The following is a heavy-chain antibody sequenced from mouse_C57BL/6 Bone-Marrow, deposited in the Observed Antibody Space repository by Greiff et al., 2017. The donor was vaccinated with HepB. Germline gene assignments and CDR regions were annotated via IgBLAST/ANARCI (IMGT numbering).Heavy chain of an antibody. D-gene: IGHD1-1*01. CDR2: INPNNGGT. Sequence: VQLKESGPELVKPGASVKIPCKASGYTFTDYNMDWVKQSHGKSLEWIGDINPNNGGTIYNQKFKGKATLTVDKSSSTAYMELRSLTSEDTAVYYCARGTTVVHYYAMDYWGQGTSVTVSS. J-gene: IGHJ4*01. V-gene: IGHV1-18*01. CDR3: ARGTTVVHYYAMDY. CDR1: GYTFTDYN.